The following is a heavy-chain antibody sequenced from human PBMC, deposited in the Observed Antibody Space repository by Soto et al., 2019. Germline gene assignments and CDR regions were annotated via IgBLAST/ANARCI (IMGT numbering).Heavy chain of an antibody. CDR1: GGTFSSYA. V-gene: IGHV1-69*13. CDR3: ARNSYGFYYYYGMDV. J-gene: IGHJ6*02. D-gene: IGHD5-18*01. CDR2: IIPIFGTA. Sequence: RASVKVSCKASGGTFSSYAISWVRQAPGQGLEWMGGIIPIFGTANYAQKFQGRVTITADESTSTAYMELSSLRSEDTAVYYCARNSYGFYYYYGMDVWGQGTTVTVS.